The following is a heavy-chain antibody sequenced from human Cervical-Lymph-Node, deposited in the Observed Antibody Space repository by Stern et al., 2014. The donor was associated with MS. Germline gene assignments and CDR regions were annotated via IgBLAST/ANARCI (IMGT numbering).Heavy chain of an antibody. J-gene: IGHJ4*02. CDR2: ITPVFGTT. D-gene: IGHD1-26*01. CDR1: GDTFSSYA. V-gene: IGHV1-69*06. Sequence: QLVQSGAEVKKPGSSVEVSCKASGDTFSSYAINWVRQVPGQGLEWMGGITPVFGTTNYAQKFQGRVTITADKSTNTAYMELMTLRSEDTAVYYCARGGGLVGYFDYWGQGTLVSVSS. CDR3: ARGGGLVGYFDY.